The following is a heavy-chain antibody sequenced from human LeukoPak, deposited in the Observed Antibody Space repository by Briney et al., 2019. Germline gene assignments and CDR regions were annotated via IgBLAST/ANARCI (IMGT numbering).Heavy chain of an antibody. CDR3: ARARSDVAAASA. J-gene: IGHJ4*02. CDR1: GFTSSSYS. V-gene: IGHV3-21*01. D-gene: IGHD6-13*01. Sequence: GGSLRLSCATSGFTSSSYSMNWVRQAPGEGLEWVSPISSSSSYIYYADSVKGRFTISRDNAKNSLYLQMNSLRAEDTAVYYCARARSDVAAASAWGQGTLVTVSS. CDR2: ISSSSSYI.